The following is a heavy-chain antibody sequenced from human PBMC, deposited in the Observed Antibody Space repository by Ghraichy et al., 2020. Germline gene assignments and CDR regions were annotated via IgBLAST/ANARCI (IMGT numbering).Heavy chain of an antibody. D-gene: IGHD6-13*01. J-gene: IGHJ5*02. CDR1: GGSISSGGYY. CDR2: IYYSGST. Sequence: SLNISCTVSGGSISSGGYYWSWIRQHPGKGLEWIGYIYYSGSTYYNPSLKSRVTISVDTSKNQFSLKLSSVTAADTAVYYCARGEAESSWYLMSEVLWNWFDPWGQGTLVTVSS. CDR3: ARGEAESSWYLMSEVLWNWFDP. V-gene: IGHV4-31*03.